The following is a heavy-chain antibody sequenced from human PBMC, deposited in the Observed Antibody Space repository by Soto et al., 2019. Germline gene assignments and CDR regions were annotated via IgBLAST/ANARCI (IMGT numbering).Heavy chain of an antibody. CDR1: GGSIIGGDYY. J-gene: IGHJ6*01. V-gene: IGHV4-30-4*08. CDR2: IYYSGDT. Sequence: PSETLSLTCTVSGGSIIGGDYYWSWIRQPPGKGLEWIGYIYYSGDTSYNPSLKSRVTISIDTSKNQFSLKLSSVTAADTAFYYCAREGALVVGGNSDNYSSMDVWGQGTTVTGSS. D-gene: IGHD2-21*02. CDR3: AREGALVVGGNSDNYSSMDV.